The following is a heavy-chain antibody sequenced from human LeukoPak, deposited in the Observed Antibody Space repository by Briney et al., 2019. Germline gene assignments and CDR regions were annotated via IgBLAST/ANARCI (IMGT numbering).Heavy chain of an antibody. D-gene: IGHD6-13*01. Sequence: SETLSLTCTVSGGSVSDYYWSWIRQSPGKGLEWIGYIYYTGTSYNPSLKSRVTISVDTSKNQFSLKLSSVTAADTAVYYCARHRRYSSSWYRPYYFDYWGQGTLVTVSS. J-gene: IGHJ4*02. CDR2: IYYTGT. V-gene: IGHV4-59*08. CDR3: ARHRRYSSSWYRPYYFDY. CDR1: GGSVSDYY.